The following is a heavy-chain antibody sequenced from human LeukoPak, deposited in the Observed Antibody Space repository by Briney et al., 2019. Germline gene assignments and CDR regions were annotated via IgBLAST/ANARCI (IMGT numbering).Heavy chain of an antibody. CDR2: IYYSGST. Sequence: PETLSLTCTVYGGSISSYCWSWIRQPPGKGLEWIGYIYYSGSTNYNPSLKSRVTISVDTSKNQFSLKLSSVTAADTAVYYCARGLYDAFDIWGQGTRVTVSS. CDR1: GGSISSYC. J-gene: IGHJ3*02. D-gene: IGHD2-2*02. V-gene: IGHV4-59*01. CDR3: ARGLYDAFDI.